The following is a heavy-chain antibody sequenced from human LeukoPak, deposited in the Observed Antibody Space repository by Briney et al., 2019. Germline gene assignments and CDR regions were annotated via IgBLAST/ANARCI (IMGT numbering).Heavy chain of an antibody. D-gene: IGHD3-10*01. CDR3: ATRSYYNVFGY. V-gene: IGHV3-23*01. Sequence: GGSLRLSCAASGFTFSSYAMSWVRQAPGKGLEWVSAISGSGGSTYYADSVKGRFTISRDNSKNTLYLQMNSLRAEDTAVYYCATRSYYNVFGYWGQGTLVTVSS. CDR2: ISGSGGST. CDR1: GFTFSSYA. J-gene: IGHJ4*02.